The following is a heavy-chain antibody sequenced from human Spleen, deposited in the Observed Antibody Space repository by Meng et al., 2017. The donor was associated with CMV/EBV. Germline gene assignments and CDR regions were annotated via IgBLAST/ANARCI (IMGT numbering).Heavy chain of an antibody. CDR1: GYTFTAHY. V-gene: IGHV1-2*02. CDR3: ARDNNWGPDY. D-gene: IGHD7-27*01. CDR2: IHPHRGDT. Sequence: SCKASGYTFTAHYFHWVRQTPGQGLEWMGWIHPHRGDTNYAQQFQGRVTLTRDTSINTGYMELTRLTSDDTAVYYCARDNNWGPDYWGQGTLVTVSS. J-gene: IGHJ4*02.